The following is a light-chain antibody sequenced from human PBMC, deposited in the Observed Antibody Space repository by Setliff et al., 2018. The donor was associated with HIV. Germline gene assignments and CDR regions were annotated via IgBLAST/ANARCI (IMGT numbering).Light chain of an antibody. V-gene: IGLV2-23*02. CDR3: CSYGSGDMWV. CDR2: EVD. CDR1: RSDVGNTLS. Sequence: QSALAQPASVSGSPGQSITISCTGSRSDVGNTLSVSWYQQNVGEVPKLLIYEVDRRPSGISHRFSGSKSANTASLTISGLQVEDEADYYCCSYGSGDMWVFGGGTK. J-gene: IGLJ3*02.